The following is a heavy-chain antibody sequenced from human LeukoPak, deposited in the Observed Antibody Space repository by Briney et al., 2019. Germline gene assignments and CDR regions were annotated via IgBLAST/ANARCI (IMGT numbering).Heavy chain of an antibody. D-gene: IGHD4-17*01. CDR2: MSYTGGI. J-gene: IGHJ6*03. Sequence: KPSGTLCLTCAVSGVTVSSYYMSWVRQPPGKGLEWIGYMSYTGGINYNPSLKSRVTISLDTAKNQISLKLSTMTAADTTVYYCAGQTTVTYYHYYMDVWGKGTTVTVSS. CDR1: GVTVSSYY. V-gene: IGHV4-59*02. CDR3: AGQTTVTYYHYYMDV.